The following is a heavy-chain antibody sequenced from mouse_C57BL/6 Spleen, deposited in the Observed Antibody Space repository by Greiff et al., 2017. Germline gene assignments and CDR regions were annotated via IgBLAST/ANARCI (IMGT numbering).Heavy chain of an antibody. J-gene: IGHJ2*01. Sequence: EVMLVESEGGLVQPGSSMKLSCTASGFTFSDYYMAWVRQVPEKGLEWVANINYDGSSTYYLDSLKSRFIISRDNAKNILYLQMSSLKSEDTATYYCARDNGSSYVLDYWGQGTTLTVSS. D-gene: IGHD1-1*01. V-gene: IGHV5-16*01. CDR1: GFTFSDYY. CDR2: INYDGSST. CDR3: ARDNGSSYVLDY.